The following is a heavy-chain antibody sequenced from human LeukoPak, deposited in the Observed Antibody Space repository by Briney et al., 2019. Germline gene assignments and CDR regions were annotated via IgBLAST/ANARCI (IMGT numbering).Heavy chain of an antibody. D-gene: IGHD1-26*01. Sequence: GGSQRLSCAASGFTFNTFSMNWVRQAPGKGLEWLSYISSSSSYIYYADSVKGRFTISRDNAKNSLYLQMNSLRAEDTAVYYCARGGTEYSGIYDWFDPWGQGTLVTVSS. J-gene: IGHJ5*02. CDR2: ISSSSSYI. CDR3: ARGGTEYSGIYDWFDP. V-gene: IGHV3-21*05. CDR1: GFTFNTFS.